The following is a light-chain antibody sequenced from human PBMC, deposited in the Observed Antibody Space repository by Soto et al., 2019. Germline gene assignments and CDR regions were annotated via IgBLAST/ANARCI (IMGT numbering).Light chain of an antibody. CDR1: QSVSNNY. CDR2: GAS. V-gene: IGKV3-20*01. J-gene: IGKJ5*01. CDR3: QQYGSSIT. Sequence: IVLTQSPCTLSLSPGERATLSCRASQSVSNNYLAWYQQKPGQAPRLLIYGASNRATGIPDRFSGSGSGTDFTLTISRLEPEDFAVYYCQQYGSSITFGQGTRLEIK.